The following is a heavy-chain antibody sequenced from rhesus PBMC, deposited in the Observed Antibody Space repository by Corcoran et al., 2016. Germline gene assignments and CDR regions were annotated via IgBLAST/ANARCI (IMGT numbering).Heavy chain of an antibody. V-gene: IGHV4-165*01. D-gene: IGHD4-23*01. CDR1: GYSISSNY. CDR2: ICGSSGST. CDR3: ARVARTVTTLDY. Sequence: QVQLQESGPGLVKPSETLSLTCAVSGYSISSNYWSWIRQPPGKGLEWIGYICGSSGSTYYNPSRKSRVTISTDTSKNQFSLKLSSVTAADTAVYYCARVARTVTTLDYWGQGVLVTVSS. J-gene: IGHJ4*01.